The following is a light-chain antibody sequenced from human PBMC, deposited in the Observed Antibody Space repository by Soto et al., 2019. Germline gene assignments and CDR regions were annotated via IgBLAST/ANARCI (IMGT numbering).Light chain of an antibody. CDR2: DAS. Sequence: DIQMTQSPSSLSASVGDRVIITCRASQYISRYVNWYQTKPGKVPKLLIYDASNLQSGVPSRFSGSGSGTDFTLTISSLQPEDFATYYCQQSYSSPPLTFGGGTKVEIK. CDR1: QYISRY. V-gene: IGKV1-39*01. CDR3: QQSYSSPPLT. J-gene: IGKJ4*01.